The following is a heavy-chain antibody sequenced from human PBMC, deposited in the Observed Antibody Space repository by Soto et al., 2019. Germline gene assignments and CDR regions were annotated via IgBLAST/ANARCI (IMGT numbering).Heavy chain of an antibody. J-gene: IGHJ6*02. Sequence: EVQLVESGGGLVKPGGSLRLSCAASGFTFSSYSMNWVRQAPGKGLEWVSSISSSSSYIYYADSVKGRFTISRDNAKNXLXXQMNSLSAEDKAVYYWARGVVVAATPNYYYYGMAVWGQGTTVTVSS. V-gene: IGHV3-21*01. CDR1: GFTFSSYS. CDR3: ARGVVVAATPNYYYYGMAV. D-gene: IGHD2-15*01. CDR2: ISSSSSYI.